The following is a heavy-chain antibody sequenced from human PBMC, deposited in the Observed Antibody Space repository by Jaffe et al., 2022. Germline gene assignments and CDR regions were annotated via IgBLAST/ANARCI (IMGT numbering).Heavy chain of an antibody. CDR2: IRSKANSYAT. CDR3: TRMATGDDY. D-gene: IGHD5-12*01. V-gene: IGHV3-73*02. Sequence: EVQLVESGGGLVQPGGSLKLSCAASGFTFSGSAMHWVRQASGKGLEWVGRIRSKANSYATAYAASVKGRFTISRDDSKNTAYLQMNSLKTEDTAVYYCTRMATGDDYWGQGTLVTVSS. CDR1: GFTFSGSA. J-gene: IGHJ4*02.